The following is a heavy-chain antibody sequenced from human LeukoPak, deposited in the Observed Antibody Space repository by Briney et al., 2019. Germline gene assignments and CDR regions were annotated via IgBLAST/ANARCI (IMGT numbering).Heavy chain of an antibody. CDR3: ARLTKNDSGSFRFGKKKRGYMDV. V-gene: IGHV4-59*12. J-gene: IGHJ6*03. Sequence: SETLSLTCTVSGGSLSSYYWSWIRQPPGKGLEWIGYIYYSGSTNYNPSLKSRVTISVDTSKNQFSLKLSSVTAADAAVYYCARLTKNDSGSFRFGKKKRGYMDVWGKGTTVTISS. D-gene: IGHD3-10*01. CDR2: IYYSGST. CDR1: GGSLSSYY.